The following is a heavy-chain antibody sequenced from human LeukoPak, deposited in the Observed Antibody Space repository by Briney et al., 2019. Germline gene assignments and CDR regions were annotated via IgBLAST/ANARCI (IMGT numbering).Heavy chain of an antibody. CDR1: GGSISSYY. Sequence: KSSETLSLTCTVSGGSISSYYWSWIRQPPGKGLEWIGYIFYSGSTNYNPSLKSRVTISVDTSKNQFSLKLSSVTAADTAVYYCARGFYDSSGYSDPFDYWGRRCLVTVSS. J-gene: IGHJ4*02. CDR2: IFYSGST. D-gene: IGHD3-22*01. CDR3: ARGFYDSSGYSDPFDY. V-gene: IGHV4-59*08.